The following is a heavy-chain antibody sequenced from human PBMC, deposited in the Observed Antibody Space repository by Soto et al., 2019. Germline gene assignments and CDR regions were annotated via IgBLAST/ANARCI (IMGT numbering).Heavy chain of an antibody. CDR2: IYWDDEK. CDR1: GFSLSTSGVG. CDR3: ANTKVGEGEWELQKYFDY. D-gene: IGHD1-26*01. J-gene: IGHJ4*02. V-gene: IGHV2-5*02. Sequence: QITLKESGPTLVKPTQTLTLTCAFSGFSLSTSGVGVGWIRQPPGEALEWLALIYWDDEKRYSPSPKSRLTIAKDTSKHRAVLKVTNMDPEDTATYYCANTKVGEGEWELQKYFDYVGRGTLVTVSS.